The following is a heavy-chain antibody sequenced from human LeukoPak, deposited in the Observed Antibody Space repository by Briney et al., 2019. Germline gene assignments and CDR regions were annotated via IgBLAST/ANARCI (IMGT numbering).Heavy chain of an antibody. CDR2: IIPIFGTA. J-gene: IGHJ5*02. V-gene: IGHV1-69*13. Sequence: ASVKVSCKASGGTFSSYAISWVRQAPGQGLEWMGGIIPIFGTANYAQKFQGRVTITADESTSTAYMELSSLRSEDTAVYYCARAAMVTLGYNWFDPWGQGTLVTVSS. D-gene: IGHD5-18*01. CDR3: ARAAMVTLGYNWFDP. CDR1: GGTFSSYA.